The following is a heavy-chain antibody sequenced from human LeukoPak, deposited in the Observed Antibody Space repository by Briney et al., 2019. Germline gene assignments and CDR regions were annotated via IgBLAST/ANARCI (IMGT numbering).Heavy chain of an antibody. Sequence: SGPTLVNPTQTLTLTCTFSGFASSTGGVGVAWIRQPPGKALEWLAPTYWNHAKRYSPSLKSRLTITKDPSKNQVDLTMTNMDPVHTATYYCAHRAPPLEVADNDAFDFWGPGTMVTVSS. D-gene: IGHD2-15*01. CDR2: TYWNHAK. J-gene: IGHJ3*01. CDR3: AHRAPPLEVADNDAFDF. CDR1: GFASSTGGVG. V-gene: IGHV2-5*01.